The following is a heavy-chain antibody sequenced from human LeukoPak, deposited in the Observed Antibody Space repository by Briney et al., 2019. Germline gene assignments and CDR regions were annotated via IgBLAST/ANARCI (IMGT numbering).Heavy chain of an antibody. J-gene: IGHJ4*02. V-gene: IGHV4-30-2*01. CDR1: GGSFSGYY. CDR2: IYHSGST. D-gene: IGHD5-18*01. Sequence: SETLSLTCAVYGGSFSGYYWSWIRQPPGKGLEWIGYIYHSGSTYYNPSLKSRVIISVDRSKNQVSLKLSSVTAADTAVYYCARDTHSYGYSSFDYWGQGTLVTVSS. CDR3: ARDTHSYGYSSFDY.